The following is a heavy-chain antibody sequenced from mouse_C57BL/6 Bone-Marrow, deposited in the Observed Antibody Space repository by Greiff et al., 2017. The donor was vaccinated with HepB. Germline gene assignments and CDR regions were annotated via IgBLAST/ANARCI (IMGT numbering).Heavy chain of an antibody. D-gene: IGHD1-1*01. CDR3: ARRTTVVAPYYAMDY. CDR2: IYPGDGDT. J-gene: IGHJ4*01. Sequence: QVQLQQSGPELVKPGASVKISCKASGYAFSSSWMNWVKQRPGKGLEWIGRIYPGDGDTNYNGKFKGKATLTADKSSSTAYMQLSSLTSEDSAVYFCARRTTVVAPYYAMDYWGQGTSVTVSS. CDR1: GYAFSSSW. V-gene: IGHV1-82*01.